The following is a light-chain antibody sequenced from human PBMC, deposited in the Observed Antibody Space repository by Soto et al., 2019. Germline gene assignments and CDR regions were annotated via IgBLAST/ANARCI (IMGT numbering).Light chain of an antibody. V-gene: IGLV1-40*01. CDR2: DKT. CDR1: SSKIGADSD. CDR3: QSLDKSLDVYV. Sequence: QSVLTQPPSVSGAPGQRVSISCTGSSSKIGADSDVHWNQQLPGTATKLLNYDKTNRPSGVTEQFTGSKSGTSASQAINGLFVEDESDYYCQSLDKSLDVYVFGSGTKVTVL. J-gene: IGLJ1*01.